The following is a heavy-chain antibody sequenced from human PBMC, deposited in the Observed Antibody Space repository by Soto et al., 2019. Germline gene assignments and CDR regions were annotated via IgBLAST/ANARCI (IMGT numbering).Heavy chain of an antibody. CDR3: AREGGITIFGVVSYYFDY. Sequence: ASETLSLTCTVSGGSISSGDYSWRGIRQPPGNALEWIGYIYYSGSTYYNPSLKSRVTISVDTSKNQFSPKLSSVTAADTAVYYCAREGGITIFGVVSYYFDYWGQGTLVTVSS. J-gene: IGHJ4*02. D-gene: IGHD3-3*01. V-gene: IGHV4-30-4*01. CDR2: IYYSGST. CDR1: GGSISSGDYS.